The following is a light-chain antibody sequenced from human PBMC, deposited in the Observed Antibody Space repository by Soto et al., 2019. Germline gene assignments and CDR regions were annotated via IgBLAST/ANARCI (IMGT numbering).Light chain of an antibody. CDR2: EVS. Sequence: QSALTQPASVSGSPGQSITISCTGTSSDVGTYNYVSWYQQHPGKAHKLMIYEVSNRPSGVSNRFSGSKSGNTASLTISGLQAEDEADYYCSSYRRSSTLVFGGGTKLTVL. J-gene: IGLJ2*01. V-gene: IGLV2-14*01. CDR1: SSDVGTYNY. CDR3: SSYRRSSTLV.